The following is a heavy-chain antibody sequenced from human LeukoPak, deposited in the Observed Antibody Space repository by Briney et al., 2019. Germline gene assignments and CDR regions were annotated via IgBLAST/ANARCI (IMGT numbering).Heavy chain of an antibody. J-gene: IGHJ4*02. CDR2: INYSGSYI. D-gene: IGHD1-26*01. CDR3: ARESGSYCDY. Sequence: GGSLRLSCAASGFTFSSYSMNWVRQAPGKGLEWVSSINYSGSYIVYADSVKGRFTMSRDNAKNSLYLQMTSLRAEDTAVYYCARESGSYCDYWGQGTLVTVSS. V-gene: IGHV3-21*01. CDR1: GFTFSSYS.